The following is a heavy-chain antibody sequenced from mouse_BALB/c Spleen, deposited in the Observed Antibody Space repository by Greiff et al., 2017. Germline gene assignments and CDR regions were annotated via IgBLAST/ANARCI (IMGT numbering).Heavy chain of an antibody. CDR3: ARRSYGNYGGLVDY. D-gene: IGHD2-1*01. V-gene: IGHV5-9*03. Sequence: EVKLVESGGGLVKPGGSLKLSCAASGFTFSSYTMSWVRQTPEKRLEWVATISSGGGNTYYPDSVKGRFTISRDNAKNNLYPQMSSLRSEDTALYYCARRSYGNYGGLVDYWGQGTTLTVSS. CDR1: GFTFSSYT. J-gene: IGHJ2*01. CDR2: ISSGGGNT.